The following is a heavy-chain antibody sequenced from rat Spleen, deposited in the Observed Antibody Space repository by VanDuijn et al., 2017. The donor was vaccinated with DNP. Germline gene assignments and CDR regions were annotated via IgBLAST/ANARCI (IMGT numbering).Heavy chain of an antibody. CDR2: ISYDGSST. Sequence: EVQLVESGGGLVQPGRSMKLSCAASGFTFSNYDMAWVRQAPKKGLEWVAAISYDGSSTDYRDSVKGRFTISRDNTISTLYLQMDSLRSEDTATYYCTTHAGITFDYWGQGVMVTVSS. CDR3: TTHAGITFDY. V-gene: IGHV5-7*01. CDR1: GFTFSNYD. D-gene: IGHD1-4*01. J-gene: IGHJ2*01.